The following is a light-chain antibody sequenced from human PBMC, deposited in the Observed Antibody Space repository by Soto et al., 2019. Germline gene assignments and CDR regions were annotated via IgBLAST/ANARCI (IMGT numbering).Light chain of an antibody. V-gene: IGLV2-8*01. CDR2: DVS. CDR1: SSDVGGNEY. Sequence: QSALTQPPSASGSPGQSVTLSCTGTSSDVGGNEYVSWYQQHPGKAPRLMAYDVSKRPSGVPVRFSGSKSGNTASLTVSGLQAEDEADYYCSSYAGSNNVVFGGGTKLTVL. J-gene: IGLJ2*01. CDR3: SSYAGSNNVV.